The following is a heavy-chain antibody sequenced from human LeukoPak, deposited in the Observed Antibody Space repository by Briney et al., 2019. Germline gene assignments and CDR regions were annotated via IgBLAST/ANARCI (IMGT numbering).Heavy chain of an antibody. V-gene: IGHV3-53*01. CDR2: IYRGGRR. J-gene: IGHJ4*02. CDR3: ARGGGKMATIFDY. Sequence: GGSLTLSCAASVLTVSSIYMGWLRRAPGKGVEWGSVIYRGGRRYYADSVKGRFTISRDNHKNTLYLQMNSVRDEDTAVYYCARGGGKMATIFDYWGQGTLVTVSS. CDR1: VLTVSSIY. D-gene: IGHD5-24*01.